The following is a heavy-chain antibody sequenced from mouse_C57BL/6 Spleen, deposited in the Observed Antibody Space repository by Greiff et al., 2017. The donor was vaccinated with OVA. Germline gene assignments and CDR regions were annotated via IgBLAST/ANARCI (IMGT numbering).Heavy chain of an antibody. CDR1: GYTFTSYW. Sequence: QVQLQQPGTELVQPGASVKLSCTASGYTFTSYWMPWVKQRPGQGLEWIGNINPSNGGTNYNEKFKSKATLTVDKSSSTAYMQLSSLTSEDSAVYYCARVKTIDGPVDDWGQGTTLTVSS. CDR2: INPSNGGT. J-gene: IGHJ2*01. D-gene: IGHD2-12*01. V-gene: IGHV1-53*01. CDR3: ARVKTIDGPVDD.